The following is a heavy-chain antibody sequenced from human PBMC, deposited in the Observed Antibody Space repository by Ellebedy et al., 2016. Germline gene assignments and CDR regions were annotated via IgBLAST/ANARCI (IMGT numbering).Heavy chain of an antibody. CDR2: IIPILGIA. J-gene: IGHJ3*02. V-gene: IGHV1-69*04. CDR1: GGTFNNYA. D-gene: IGHD3-22*01. Sequence: SVKVSCXASGGTFNNYAINWVRQAPGQGLEWMGRIIPILGIANYAQKFQGRVTITADKSTSTAYMELSSLRSEDTAVYYCASTRGGPLSGYYYCAFDIWGQGTMVTVSS. CDR3: ASTRGGPLSGYYYCAFDI.